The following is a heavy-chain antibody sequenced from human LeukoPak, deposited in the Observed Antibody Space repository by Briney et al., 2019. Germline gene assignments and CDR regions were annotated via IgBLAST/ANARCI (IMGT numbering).Heavy chain of an antibody. CDR3: AKGPPSSSAQYFQH. Sequence: GGSLRLSCAASGFTFSSYGMHWVRQAPGKGLEWVAVISYDGTYKYYAGSVKGRFTISRDNSKNTLYLQMNSLRAEDTAVYYCAKGPPSSSAQYFQHWGQGTLVTVSS. V-gene: IGHV3-30*18. J-gene: IGHJ1*01. D-gene: IGHD6-6*01. CDR2: ISYDGTYK. CDR1: GFTFSSYG.